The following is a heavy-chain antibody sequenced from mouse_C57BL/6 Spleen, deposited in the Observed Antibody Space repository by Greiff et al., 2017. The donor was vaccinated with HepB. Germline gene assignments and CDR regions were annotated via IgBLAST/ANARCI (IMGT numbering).Heavy chain of an antibody. Sequence: EVRLVESGGGLVKPGGSLKLSCAASGFTFSSYAMSWVRQTPEKRLEWVATISDGGSYTYYPDNVKGRFTISRDNAKNNLYLQMSHLKSEDTAMYYGARENYSNPYAMDYWGQGTSVTVSS. D-gene: IGHD2-5*01. CDR1: GFTFSSYA. CDR2: ISDGGSYT. V-gene: IGHV5-4*01. CDR3: ARENYSNPYAMDY. J-gene: IGHJ4*01.